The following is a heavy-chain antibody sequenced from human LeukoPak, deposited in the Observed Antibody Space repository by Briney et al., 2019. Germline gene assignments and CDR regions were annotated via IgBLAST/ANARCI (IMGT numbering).Heavy chain of an antibody. J-gene: IGHJ5*02. V-gene: IGHV4-4*07. D-gene: IGHD2-8*02. CDR2: IYTSGST. CDR3: ARARSWWLSNWFDP. CDR1: GGSISSYY. Sequence: SETLSLTCTVPGGSISSYYWSWIRQPAGKGLEWIGRIYTSGSTNYIPSLKSRVTMSVDTSKNQFSLKLSSVTAADTAVYYCARARSWWLSNWFDPWGQGTLVTVSS.